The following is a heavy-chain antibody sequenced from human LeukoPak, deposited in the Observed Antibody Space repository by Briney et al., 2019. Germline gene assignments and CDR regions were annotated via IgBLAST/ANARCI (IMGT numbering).Heavy chain of an antibody. CDR1: GGSISSSYW. CDR2: IYHSGST. D-gene: IGHD6-13*01. J-gene: IGHJ6*03. V-gene: IGHV4-4*02. Sequence: SETLSLTCAVSGGSISSSYWWSWVRQPPGKGLEWIGEIYHSGSTNYKPSLKSRVTISVDKSKNQFSLKLSSVTAADTAVYYCARTAEAHSWRTRYYDYYMDVWGKGTTVTVSS. CDR3: ARTAEAHSWRTRYYDYYMDV.